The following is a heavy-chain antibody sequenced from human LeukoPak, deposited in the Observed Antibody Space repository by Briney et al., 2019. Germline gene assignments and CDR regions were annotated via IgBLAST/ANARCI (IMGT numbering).Heavy chain of an antibody. D-gene: IGHD1-26*01. CDR2: INPNSGGT. J-gene: IGHJ4*02. CDR3: ARDVTSTPNWEFDY. Sequence: ASVKVSCKGFGYTFADYFIHWVRQVPGQGLEWMGRINPNSGGTEYAPKFQGWVTMTRDTSISTAYVEVSRLISDDTAVYYCARDVTSTPNWEFDYWGQGTLVIVSS. V-gene: IGHV1-2*04. CDR1: GYTFADYF.